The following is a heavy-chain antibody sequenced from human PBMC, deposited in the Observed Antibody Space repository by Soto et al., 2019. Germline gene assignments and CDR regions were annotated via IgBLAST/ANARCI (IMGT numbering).Heavy chain of an antibody. CDR2: VYSGGAT. Sequence: QLVETGGGLIQPGTSLTLSCAASGFSVSSNYMTWVRQAPGKGLEWVSFVYSGGATFYADSVKGRFLLSRDDSQNTMYLQMNNLRAEDTAVYYCARVPGRLWGRGTLVTVAS. J-gene: IGHJ4*02. D-gene: IGHD3-10*01. CDR1: GFSVSSNY. V-gene: IGHV3-53*02. CDR3: ARVPGRL.